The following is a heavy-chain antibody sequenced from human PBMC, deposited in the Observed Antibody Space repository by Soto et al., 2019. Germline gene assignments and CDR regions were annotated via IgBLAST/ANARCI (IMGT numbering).Heavy chain of an antibody. CDR3: ARMGDVPYYYYGMDV. CDR2: INGYNGNT. CDR1: GYIFTSYG. Sequence: QVQLVQSGAEVKKPGASVKVSCKASGYIFTSYGVSWVRQAPGQGLEWLGWINGYNGNTKYGQNFQGRVTMTTDTSTYTAYMELRSLRSDDTAVYYCARMGDVPYYYYGMDVWGQGTTVIVSS. D-gene: IGHD3-16*01. J-gene: IGHJ6*02. V-gene: IGHV1-18*01.